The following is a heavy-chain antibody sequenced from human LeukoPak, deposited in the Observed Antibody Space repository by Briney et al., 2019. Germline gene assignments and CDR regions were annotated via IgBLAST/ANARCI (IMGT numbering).Heavy chain of an antibody. V-gene: IGHV3-33*01. CDR2: IWYDGSNK. CDR1: GFTFSSYG. CDR3: ARDHGYSRAFDI. Sequence: PGRSLRLSCAASGFTFSSYGMHWVRQAPGKGLEWVAVIWYDGSNKYYADSVKGRFTISRDNSKNTLYLQMNSLRVEDTAVYYCARDHGYSRAFDIWGQGTMVTVSS. J-gene: IGHJ3*02. D-gene: IGHD5-24*01.